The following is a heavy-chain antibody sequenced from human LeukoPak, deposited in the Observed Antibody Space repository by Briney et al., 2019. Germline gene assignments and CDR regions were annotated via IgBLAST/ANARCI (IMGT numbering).Heavy chain of an antibody. Sequence: SETLSLTCTVSGGSISSGTYYWGWIRQPPGKGLQWIGSVYYSGSTYYNPSLQSRVTISVDTSKNQFSLKLSSVTAADTAVYYCARKNYSGWRGYHYMDVWGKGTTVTISS. CDR2: VYYSGST. CDR1: GGSISSGTYY. J-gene: IGHJ6*03. V-gene: IGHV4-39*07. CDR3: ARKNYSGWRGYHYMDV. D-gene: IGHD6-19*01.